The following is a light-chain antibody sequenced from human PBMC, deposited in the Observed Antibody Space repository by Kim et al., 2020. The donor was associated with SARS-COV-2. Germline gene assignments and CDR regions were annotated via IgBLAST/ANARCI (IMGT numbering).Light chain of an antibody. CDR2: GAS. J-gene: IGKJ2*01. V-gene: IGKV3-20*01. Sequence: SQGERATLPCRASQSVSRNYVTGCQQKPGQAPRLLLYGASSRATGIPDRFSGSGSGTDFTLTISRLEPEDFAVYYCQQYGSSFLYTFGQGTKLEI. CDR1: QSVSRNY. CDR3: QQYGSSFLYT.